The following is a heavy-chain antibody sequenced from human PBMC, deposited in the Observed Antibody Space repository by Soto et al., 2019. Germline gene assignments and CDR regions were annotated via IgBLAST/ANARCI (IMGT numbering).Heavy chain of an antibody. CDR1: GGSISSGDYY. D-gene: IGHD1-26*01. Sequence: NPSETLSLTCTVSGGSISSGDYYWSWIRQPPGKGLEWIGYIYYSGSTYYNPSLKSRVTISVDTSKNQFSLKLSSVTAADTAVYYCARAGATRRFDYWGQGTLVTVSS. CDR3: ARAGATRRFDY. CDR2: IYYSGST. J-gene: IGHJ4*02. V-gene: IGHV4-30-4*01.